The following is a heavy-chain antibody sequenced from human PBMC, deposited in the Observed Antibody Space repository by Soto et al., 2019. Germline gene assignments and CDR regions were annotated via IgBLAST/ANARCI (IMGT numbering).Heavy chain of an antibody. CDR1: GFTFSSDW. V-gene: IGHV3-74*01. J-gene: IGHJ4*02. Sequence: EVQLVESGGGLVQPGGSLRLSCAASGFTFSSDWMHWVRQAPGKGLVWVSRINSDGSSTSYADSVKGRFTISRDNAKNTLYLQMNSLRAEDTAVYYCARGKDWGLYYFDYWGQGTLVTVSS. D-gene: IGHD7-27*01. CDR2: INSDGSST. CDR3: ARGKDWGLYYFDY.